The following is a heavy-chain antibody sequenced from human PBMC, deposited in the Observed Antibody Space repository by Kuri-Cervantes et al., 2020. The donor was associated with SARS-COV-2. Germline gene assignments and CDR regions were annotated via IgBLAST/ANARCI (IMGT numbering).Heavy chain of an antibody. D-gene: IGHD4-23*01. CDR1: GGTFTTYG. J-gene: IGHJ4*02. Sequence: SVKVSCKASGGTFTTYGFTWVRQAPGQGLEWMGGIIPFFGTPNYAQKFEGRVTITADESTSTAYIELSSLRFEDTAVYFCARDVGYGGTSELDITYFDYWGQGTLVTVSS. V-gene: IGHV1-69*13. CDR2: IIPFFGTP. CDR3: ARDVGYGGTSELDITYFDY.